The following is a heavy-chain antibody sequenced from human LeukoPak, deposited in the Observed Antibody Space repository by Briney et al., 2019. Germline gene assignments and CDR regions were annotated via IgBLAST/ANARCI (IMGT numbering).Heavy chain of an antibody. CDR1: GYTFTGYY. J-gene: IGHJ4*02. CDR3: ARVEQQLVPSFDY. V-gene: IGHV1-2*02. Sequence: GASVKVSCKASGYTFTGYYMHWVRQAPGQGLEWMGWINPNSGGTNYAQNFQGRVTMTGDTSISTAYMELSRLRSDDTAVYYCARVEQQLVPSFDYWGQGTLVTVSS. D-gene: IGHD6-13*01. CDR2: INPNSGGT.